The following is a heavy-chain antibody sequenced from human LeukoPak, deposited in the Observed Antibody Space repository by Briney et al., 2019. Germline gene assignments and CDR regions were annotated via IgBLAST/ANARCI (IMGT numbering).Heavy chain of an antibody. D-gene: IGHD3-22*01. CDR2: IKSKTDGGTT. CDR3: TTDIRSRSGYYYVSLWYFDL. J-gene: IGHJ2*01. CDR1: GFTFSNAW. Sequence: GGSLRLSCAASGFTFSNAWMSWVRQAPGKGLEWVGRIKSKTDGGTTDYAAPVKGRFTISRDDSKNTLYLQMNSLKTEDTAVYYCTTDIRSRSGYYYVSLWYFDLWGRGTQVTVSS. V-gene: IGHV3-15*01.